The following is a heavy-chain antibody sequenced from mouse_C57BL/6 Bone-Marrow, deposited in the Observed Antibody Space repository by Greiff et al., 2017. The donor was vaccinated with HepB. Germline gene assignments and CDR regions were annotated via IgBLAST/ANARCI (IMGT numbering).Heavy chain of an antibody. CDR2: IWGVGST. CDR1: GFSLTSYG. J-gene: IGHJ4*01. Sequence: VKVVESGPGLVAPSQSLSITCTVSGFSLTSYGVDWVRQSPGKGLEWLGVIWGVGSTNYNSALKSRLSISKDNSKSQVFLKMNSLQTDDTAMYYCARRYYGSSYVADYAMDYWGQGTSVTVSS. V-gene: IGHV2-6*01. D-gene: IGHD1-1*01. CDR3: ARRYYGSSYVADYAMDY.